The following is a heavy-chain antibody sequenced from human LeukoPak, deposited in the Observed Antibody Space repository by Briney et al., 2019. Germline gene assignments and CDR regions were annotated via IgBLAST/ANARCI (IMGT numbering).Heavy chain of an antibody. D-gene: IGHD2-15*01. J-gene: IGHJ6*03. CDR1: GFTFDDYG. Sequence: GGSLRLSCAASGFTFDDYGMSWVRQAPGEGLEWASGINWNGGSTGYADSVKGRFTTSRDNAKNSLYLQMNSLRAEDTALYHCARVPAGLGSYYYYMDVWAKGPRSPSP. CDR3: ARVPAGLGSYYYYMDV. V-gene: IGHV3-20*01. CDR2: INWNGGST.